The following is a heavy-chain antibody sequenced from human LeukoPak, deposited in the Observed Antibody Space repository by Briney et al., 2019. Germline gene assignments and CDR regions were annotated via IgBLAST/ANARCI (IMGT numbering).Heavy chain of an antibody. D-gene: IGHD4-17*01. V-gene: IGHV4-34*01. CDR2: INHSGST. CDR1: GGSFSGYY. Sequence: SETLSLTFDVYGGSFSGYYWSWIRQPPGKGLEWIGEINHSGSTNYNPSLKSRVTISVDTSKNQFSLKLSSVTAADTAVYYCASGGWYGADGPDFYYYDMVVWGKGATVTVSS. CDR3: ASGGWYGADGPDFYYYDMVV. J-gene: IGHJ6*03.